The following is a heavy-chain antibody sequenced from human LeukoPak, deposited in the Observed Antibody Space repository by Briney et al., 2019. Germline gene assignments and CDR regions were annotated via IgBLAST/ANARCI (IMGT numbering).Heavy chain of an antibody. CDR1: GGTFSSYA. J-gene: IGHJ4*02. CDR3: ARNRLTYYYFDY. Sequence: ASVKVSCKASGGTFSSYAISWVRQAPGKGLEWMGGIIPIFGTANYAQKFQGRVTITADKSTSTAYMELSSLGSEDTAVYYCARNRLTYYYFDYWGQGTLVTVSS. D-gene: IGHD1-14*01. CDR2: IIPIFGTA. V-gene: IGHV1-69*06.